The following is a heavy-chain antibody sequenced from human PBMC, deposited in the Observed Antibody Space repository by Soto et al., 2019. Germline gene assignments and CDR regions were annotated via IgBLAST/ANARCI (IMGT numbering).Heavy chain of an antibody. CDR3: ASGPSGDKVDY. Sequence: HVQLQESGPGLVKPAQTLSLTCTVSGDSISNVNYCWSWIRQDPDQDLEWIGHIYDGGSTYNNPCLTGLVTISVDTSKNQFALQLRSVSAADTAGYYCASGPSGDKVDYWGQGTLVTVSS. V-gene: IGHV4-30-4*01. J-gene: IGHJ4*02. D-gene: IGHD7-27*01. CDR1: GDSISNVNYC. CDR2: IYDGGST.